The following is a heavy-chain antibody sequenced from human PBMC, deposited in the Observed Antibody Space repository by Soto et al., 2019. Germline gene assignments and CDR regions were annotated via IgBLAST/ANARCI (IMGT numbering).Heavy chain of an antibody. V-gene: IGHV3-7*01. CDR2: IKQYGNEK. CDR3: ARARIEHTGSYFFDY. J-gene: IGHJ4*02. D-gene: IGHD2-21*01. Sequence: PGGSLRLTGAASGFTFSGFGINWVRQAPWKGLEWVANIKQYGNEKNYVDSAKGRFTISRDNVKKSLDLQMNSLRAEETAVYYCARARIEHTGSYFFDYLGQGTPVTVSS. CDR1: GFTFSGFG.